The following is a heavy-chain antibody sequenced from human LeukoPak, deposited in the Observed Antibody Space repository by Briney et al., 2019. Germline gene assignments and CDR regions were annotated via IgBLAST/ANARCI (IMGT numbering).Heavy chain of an antibody. CDR1: GGSFSGYY. CDR2: INHSVST. V-gene: IGHV4-34*01. D-gene: IGHD6-19*01. CDR3: ARQTSGWYNLFDP. Sequence: PSETLSLTCAVYGGSFSGYYWSWIRQPPGKGLEWIGEINHSVSTNYNPSLKSRVTISVDTSKNQFSLKLSSVTAADTAVYYCARQTSGWYNLFDPWGQGTLVTVSS. J-gene: IGHJ5*02.